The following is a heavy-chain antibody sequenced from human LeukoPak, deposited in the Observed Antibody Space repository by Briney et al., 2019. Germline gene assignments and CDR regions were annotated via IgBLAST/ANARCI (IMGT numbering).Heavy chain of an antibody. CDR2: ISGSGGST. V-gene: IGHV3-23*01. CDR3: AKDSAFDSSGYYYRGSNFDY. J-gene: IGHJ4*02. D-gene: IGHD3-22*01. Sequence: GALRLSCAASGFTFSSYAMSWVRQAPGKGLEWVSTISGSGGSTYYADSVKGRFTISRDNSKNTLYLQMNSLRAEGTAVYHCAKDSAFDSSGYYYRGSNFDYWGQGTLVTVSS. CDR1: GFTFSSYA.